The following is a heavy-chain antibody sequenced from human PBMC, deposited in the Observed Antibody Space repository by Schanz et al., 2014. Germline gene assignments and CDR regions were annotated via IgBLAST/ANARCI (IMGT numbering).Heavy chain of an antibody. J-gene: IGHJ3*02. D-gene: IGHD3-10*01. CDR1: RFTFSDYW. V-gene: IGHV3-7*01. Sequence: EVQLVESGGGLVQPGGSLRLSCAASRFTFSDYWMSWVRQAPGKGLEWVANMNQDGSVKNYVDSVKGRFTISRDNAKNSLYLQMNSLRAEDTAVYYCAREDMLRGIRAFDIWGQGTMVTVSS. CDR2: MNQDGSVK. CDR3: AREDMLRGIRAFDI.